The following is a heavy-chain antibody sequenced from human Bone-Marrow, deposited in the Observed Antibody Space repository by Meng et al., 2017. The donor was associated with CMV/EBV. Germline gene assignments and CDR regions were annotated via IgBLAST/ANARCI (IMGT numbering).Heavy chain of an antibody. CDR3: ASTKGYCSSTSCYMGPKYYYYGMDV. CDR2: IIHILGIA. CDR1: GGTFSSYA. J-gene: IGHJ6*02. D-gene: IGHD2-2*02. Sequence: SVKVSCKASGGTFSSYAISWVRQAPGQGLEWMGGIIHILGIAHYAQKFQGRVTITADKSTSTAYMELSSLRSEDTAVYYCASTKGYCSSTSCYMGPKYYYYGMDVWGQGTTVNVSS. V-gene: IGHV1-69*10.